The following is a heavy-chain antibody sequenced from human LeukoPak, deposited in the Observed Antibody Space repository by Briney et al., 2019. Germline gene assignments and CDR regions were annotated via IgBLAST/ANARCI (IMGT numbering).Heavy chain of an antibody. CDR1: GFTFSNYW. D-gene: IGHD4-17*01. CDR3: ALPLRDGDFYFDY. J-gene: IGHJ4*02. CDR2: IKQDGSEK. Sequence: GGSLRLSCAASGFTFSNYWMIWVRQAPGKGLEWVGNIKQDGSEKRYADSVRGRFSISRDNAKNTVFLQMNSLRAEDTAVYYCALPLRDGDFYFDYWGQGALVTVSS. V-gene: IGHV3-7*02.